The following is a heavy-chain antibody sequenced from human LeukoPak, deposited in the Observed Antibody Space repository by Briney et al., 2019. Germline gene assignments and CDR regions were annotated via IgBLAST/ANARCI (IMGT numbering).Heavy chain of an antibody. CDR2: IYTSGST. CDR3: ARGGYYYDSSGYQFDY. CDR1: GGPISSGSYY. Sequence: SETLSLTCTVSGGPISSGSYYWSWIRQPAGKGLEWIGRIYTSGSTNYNPSLKSRVTISVDTSKNQFSLKLSSVTAADTAVYYCARGGYYYDSSGYQFDYWGQGTLVTVSS. J-gene: IGHJ4*02. V-gene: IGHV4-61*02. D-gene: IGHD3-22*01.